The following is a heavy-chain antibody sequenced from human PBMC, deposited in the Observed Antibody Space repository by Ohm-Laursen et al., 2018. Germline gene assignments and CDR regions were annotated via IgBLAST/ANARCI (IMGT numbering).Heavy chain of an antibody. CDR3: ARDYSGSDY. V-gene: IGHV3-11*01. CDR2: IRSSGRTT. D-gene: IGHD1-26*01. J-gene: IGHJ4*02. CDR1: GFTFSDSY. Sequence: SLRLSCAASGFTFSDSYMSWIRQAPGKGLEWVSYIRSSGRTTYYADSVKGRFTISRDNAKNSLFLQMNSLRAEDTAFYYCARDYSGSDYWGQGTLVTVSS.